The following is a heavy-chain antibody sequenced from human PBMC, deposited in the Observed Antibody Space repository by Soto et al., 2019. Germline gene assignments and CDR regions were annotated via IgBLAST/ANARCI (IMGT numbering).Heavy chain of an antibody. CDR1: GGTFSSYA. D-gene: IGHD6-13*01. Sequence: GASVKVSCKASGGTFSSYAISWVRQAPGQGLEWMGGIIPIFGTANYAQKFQGRVTITADESTSTAYMELSSLRSEDTAVYYCARTYSSSWYAGGREDYSYHYYLHIWGKGTTVTVSS. V-gene: IGHV1-69*13. J-gene: IGHJ6*03. CDR3: ARTYSSSWYAGGREDYSYHYYLHI. CDR2: IIPIFGTA.